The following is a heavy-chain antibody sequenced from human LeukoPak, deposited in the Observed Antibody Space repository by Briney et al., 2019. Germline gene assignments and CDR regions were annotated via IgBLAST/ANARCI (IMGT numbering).Heavy chain of an antibody. Sequence: GGSLRLSCAASGFTFSGYWMTWVRQAPGKGLEWVANIKQDGSEKYYVDSMKGRFTISRDNTKTSLYPQMNSLRVEDTAVYYCARVRIGSGWFYFDYWAQGTLVTVSS. CDR2: IKQDGSEK. J-gene: IGHJ4*02. CDR1: GFTFSGYW. D-gene: IGHD6-19*01. CDR3: ARVRIGSGWFYFDY. V-gene: IGHV3-7*01.